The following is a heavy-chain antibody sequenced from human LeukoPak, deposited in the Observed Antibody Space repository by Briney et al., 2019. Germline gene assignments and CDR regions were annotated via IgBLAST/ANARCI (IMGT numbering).Heavy chain of an antibody. V-gene: IGHV4-39*07. Sequence: SETLSLTCTVSGGSISSSSYYWGWIRQPPGKGLEWIGSIYYSGSTYYNPSLKSRVTISVDTSKNQFSLKLSSVTAADTAVYYCARGILGYIVVVTASYNWFDPWGQGTLVTVSS. CDR1: GGSISSSSYY. J-gene: IGHJ5*02. CDR2: IYYSGST. CDR3: ARGILGYIVVVTASYNWFDP. D-gene: IGHD2-21*02.